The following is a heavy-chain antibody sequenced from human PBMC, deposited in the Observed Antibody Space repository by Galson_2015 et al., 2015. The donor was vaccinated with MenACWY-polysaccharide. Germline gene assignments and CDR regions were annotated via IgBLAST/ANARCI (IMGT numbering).Heavy chain of an antibody. V-gene: IGHV3-74*01. CDR2: INSDGSTT. J-gene: IGHJ4*02. CDR1: GFASSTYW. D-gene: IGHD5-24*01. CDR3: ATLGGDGWPDY. Sequence: SLRLSCAASGFASSTYWMHRVRYSPGRGLVWVSHINSDGSTTNYADSVMGRFTVSRDNAKNTLYLQTNSLRGEDTAVYYCATLGGDGWPDYWGQGTLVTVSS.